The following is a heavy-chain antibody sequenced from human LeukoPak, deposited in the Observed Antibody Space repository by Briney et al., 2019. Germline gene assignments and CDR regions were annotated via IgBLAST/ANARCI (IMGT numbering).Heavy chain of an antibody. D-gene: IGHD2-2*01. Sequence: KASGTLSLTCTVSGGSISSYYWSWIRQPAGKGLEWIGRIYISGSTNYNPSLKSRVTISVDTSKNQFSLKLNSVTAADTAVYYCARGRYCSGSSCYLDYWGQGTLVTVSS. J-gene: IGHJ4*02. CDR1: GGSISSYY. CDR3: ARGRYCSGSSCYLDY. CDR2: IYISGST. V-gene: IGHV4-4*07.